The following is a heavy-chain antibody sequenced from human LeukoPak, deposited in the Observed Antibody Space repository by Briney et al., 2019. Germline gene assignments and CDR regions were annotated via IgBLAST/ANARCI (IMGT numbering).Heavy chain of an antibody. V-gene: IGHV1-69*05. CDR3: ARDGVGKWFDP. CDR1: GYTFTSYG. CDR2: IIPIFGTA. J-gene: IGHJ5*02. Sequence: SVKVSCKASGYTFTSYGISWVRQAPGQGLEWMGGIIPIFGTANYAQKFQGRVTITTDESTSTAYMELSSLRSEDTAVYYCARDGVGKWFDPWGQGTLVTVSS. D-gene: IGHD7-27*01.